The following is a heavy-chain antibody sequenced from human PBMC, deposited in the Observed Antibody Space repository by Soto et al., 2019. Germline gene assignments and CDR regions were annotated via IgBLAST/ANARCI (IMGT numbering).Heavy chain of an antibody. J-gene: IGHJ4*02. Sequence: ASVKVSCKASGGTFSSHAVSWVRQAPGQGLEWVGGIIPLLYTTTYAQKFQGRVTITADESTSTAYMELTGLLSEDTAVYYCARSDSGGAALGYFDYWGQGTLVTVSS. CDR1: GGTFSSHA. V-gene: IGHV1-69*13. CDR3: ARSDSGGAALGYFDY. D-gene: IGHD3-16*01. CDR2: IIPLLYTT.